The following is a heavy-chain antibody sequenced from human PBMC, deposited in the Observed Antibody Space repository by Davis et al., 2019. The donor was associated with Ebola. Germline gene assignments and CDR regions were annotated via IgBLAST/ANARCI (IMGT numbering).Heavy chain of an antibody. J-gene: IGHJ4*02. CDR1: GYTFTSYA. CDR3: ARDIYGDQPTDY. CDR2: INAGNGNT. D-gene: IGHD4-17*01. Sequence: ASVKVSCKASGYTFTSYAMYWVRQAPGQRLEWMGWINAGNGNTKYSQKFQGRVTITRDTSASTAYMELSSLRSEDTAVYYCARDIYGDQPTDYWGQGTLVTVSS. V-gene: IGHV1-3*01.